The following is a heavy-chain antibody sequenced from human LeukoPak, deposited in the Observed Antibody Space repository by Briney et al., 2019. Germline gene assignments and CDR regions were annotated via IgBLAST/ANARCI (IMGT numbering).Heavy chain of an antibody. CDR1: GFTFNSYY. D-gene: IGHD2-2*01. Sequence: GGSLRLSCAVSGFTFNSYYMTWIRQAPGKGLEWISYISSSGSMKAYADSVKGRFTISRDNAKNSLYLQMNSLRAEDTAVYYCAREGFCSSTSCTLDYWGQGTLVTVSS. CDR3: AREGFCSSTSCTLDY. J-gene: IGHJ4*02. V-gene: IGHV3-11*04. CDR2: ISSSGSMK.